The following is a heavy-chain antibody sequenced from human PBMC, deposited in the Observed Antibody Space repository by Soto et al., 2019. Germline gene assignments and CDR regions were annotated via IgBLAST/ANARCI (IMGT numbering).Heavy chain of an antibody. V-gene: IGHV1-58*01. Sequence: ASVKVSCKASGFTFTSSAVQWVRQARGQRLEWIGWIVVGSGNTNYAQKFQERVTITRDMSTSTAYMELSSLRSGDTAVYYCAADGGSRVRGVMEFYYYGMDVWGQGTTVTVSS. D-gene: IGHD3-10*01. CDR1: GFTFTSSA. CDR3: AADGGSRVRGVMEFYYYGMDV. J-gene: IGHJ6*02. CDR2: IVVGSGNT.